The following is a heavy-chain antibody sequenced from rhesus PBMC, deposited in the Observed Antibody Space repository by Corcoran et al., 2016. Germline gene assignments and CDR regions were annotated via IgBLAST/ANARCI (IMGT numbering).Heavy chain of an antibody. CDR1: GYSISSGYD. CDR2: IYGSSGST. J-gene: IGHJ4*01. V-gene: IGHV4-76*01. CDR3: ARDRATVDFDY. D-gene: IGHD5-36*01. Sequence: QVQLQESGPGVVKPSETLSLTCAVSGYSISSGYDWSWIRQPPGKGLEWIGYIYGSSGSTNYNPSLKNRVHISKDTSKNQFSLKLSSVTAADTAVYYCARDRATVDFDYWGQGVLVTVSS.